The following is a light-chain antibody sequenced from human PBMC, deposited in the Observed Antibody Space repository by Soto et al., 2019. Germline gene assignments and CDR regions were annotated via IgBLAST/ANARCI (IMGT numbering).Light chain of an antibody. Sequence: EIVLTQSPGTLSLSPGERATLSCRASQSVSRNYLAWYQQRPGQPPRLLIYGASSRSTSIPDKFSGSGSGTDFTLTITKLEPEDFAVYYCQQYGSSPPYTFGQGTRLEIK. CDR1: QSVSRNY. CDR2: GAS. V-gene: IGKV3-20*01. J-gene: IGKJ2*01. CDR3: QQYGSSPPYT.